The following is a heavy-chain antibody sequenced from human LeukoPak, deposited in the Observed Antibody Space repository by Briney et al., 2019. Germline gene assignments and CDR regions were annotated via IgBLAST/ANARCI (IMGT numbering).Heavy chain of an antibody. CDR3: ARDLRFSQCM. CDR2: ISSSGSTI. Sequence: GRSLRLSCAASGFTFSSYAMHWVRQAPGKGLEWVSYISSSGSTIYYADSVKGRFTISRDNAKNSLYLQMNSLRAEDTAVYYCARDLRFSQCMWGQGTLVTVSS. CDR1: GFTFSSYA. D-gene: IGHD3-3*01. V-gene: IGHV3-48*03. J-gene: IGHJ4*02.